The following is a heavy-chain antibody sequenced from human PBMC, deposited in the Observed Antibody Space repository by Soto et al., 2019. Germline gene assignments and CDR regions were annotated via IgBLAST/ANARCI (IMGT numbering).Heavy chain of an antibody. Sequence: GSLRLSCEGSGFTFNDYYMTWIRQAPGKGLEWVAYINTLSTAIYYADSVKGRFTISRDNAKNSLYLQMNGLRAEDTATYYCARRLQWQLRPLDSWGRGTPVTVSS. CDR1: GFTFNDYY. CDR2: INTLSTAI. CDR3: ARRLQWQLRPLDS. J-gene: IGHJ4*02. D-gene: IGHD6-19*01. V-gene: IGHV3-11*01.